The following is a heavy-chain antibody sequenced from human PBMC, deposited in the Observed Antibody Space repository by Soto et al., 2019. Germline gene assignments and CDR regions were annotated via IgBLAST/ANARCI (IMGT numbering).Heavy chain of an antibody. D-gene: IGHD3-9*01. CDR1: GGTFSSYA. J-gene: IGHJ5*02. CDR3: ARMYYDILTGPPGFDP. CDR2: IIPIFGTA. V-gene: IGHV1-69*01. Sequence: QVQLVQSGAEVKKPGSSVKVSCKASGGTFSSYAISWVRQAPGQGLEWMGGIIPIFGTANYAQKFQGRVTITADESTSTAYMELSSLRSEDTAVYCCARMYYDILTGPPGFDPWGQGTLVTVSS.